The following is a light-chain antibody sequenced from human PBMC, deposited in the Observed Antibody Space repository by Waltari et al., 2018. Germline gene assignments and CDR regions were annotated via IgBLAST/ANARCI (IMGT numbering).Light chain of an antibody. CDR1: QSVGTN. Sequence: DIVLTQSPATLSVSPGERATLSCRASQSVGTNLAWYQQKPGQALRLLVSGASTRAPGIPARFSGSGSGTEFTLTISSLQSEDCAIYYCQHYNNWPRTFGQGTKVELK. CDR2: GAS. CDR3: QHYNNWPRT. V-gene: IGKV3-15*01. J-gene: IGKJ1*01.